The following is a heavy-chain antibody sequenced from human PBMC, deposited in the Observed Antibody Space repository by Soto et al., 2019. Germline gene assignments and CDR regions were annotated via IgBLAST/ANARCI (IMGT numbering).Heavy chain of an antibody. CDR2: ISAHSSYNGNT. CDR1: GYTFISYG. V-gene: IGHV1-18*01. D-gene: IGHD6-6*01. J-gene: IGHJ4*02. Sequence: QVQLVQSGAEVKKPGASVKVSCKASGYTFISYGISGVRQAPGQGLEWMGWISAHSSYNGNTKYAQMLQGRVTMTTDTSTRTAYMELRSLRSDDTAVYYCARGRISSSSVFDYWGQGTLVTVSS. CDR3: ARGRISSSSVFDY.